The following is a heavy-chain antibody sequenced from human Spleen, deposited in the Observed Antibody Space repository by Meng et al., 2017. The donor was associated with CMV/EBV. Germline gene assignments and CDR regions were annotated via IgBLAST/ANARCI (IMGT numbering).Heavy chain of an antibody. CDR2: IYSGGSST. CDR1: GFTFSSYA. V-gene: IGHV3-23*03. D-gene: IGHD3-22*01. CDR3: AKGDSSGYTPLDQNYFDY. Sequence: GESLKISCAASGFTFSSYAMSWVRQAPGKGLEGVSVIYSGGSSTYYADSVKGRFTISRDNSKNTLYLQMNSLRAEDTAVYYCAKGDSSGYTPLDQNYFDYLGQGTLVTVSS. J-gene: IGHJ4*02.